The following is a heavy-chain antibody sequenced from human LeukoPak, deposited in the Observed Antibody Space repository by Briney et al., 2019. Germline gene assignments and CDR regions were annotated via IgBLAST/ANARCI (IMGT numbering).Heavy chain of an antibody. CDR1: GFTFSSYS. J-gene: IGHJ6*03. CDR3: ARDSPLDDYGDFVYYYYYMDV. V-gene: IGHV3-21*01. D-gene: IGHD4-17*01. Sequence: GGSLRLSCAASGFTFSSYSMNWVRQAPGKGLEWVSSISSSSSCIYYADSVKGRFTISRDNAKNSLYLQMNSLRAEDTAVYYCARDSPLDDYGDFVYYYYYMDVWGKGTTVTVSS. CDR2: ISSSSSCI.